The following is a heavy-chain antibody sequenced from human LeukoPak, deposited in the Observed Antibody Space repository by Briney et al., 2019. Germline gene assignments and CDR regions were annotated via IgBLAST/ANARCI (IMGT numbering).Heavy chain of an antibody. V-gene: IGHV3-30*02. J-gene: IGHJ4*02. Sequence: GGSLRLSCAASGFTFSSYGMHWVRQAPGKGLEWVAFIRYDGSNKYYADSVKGRFTISRDNSKNTLYLQMNSLRAEDTAVYYCAKDTSRAYSSGWYYLFDYWGQGTLVTVSS. CDR3: AKDTSRAYSSGWYYLFDY. CDR2: IRYDGSNK. CDR1: GFTFSSYG. D-gene: IGHD6-19*01.